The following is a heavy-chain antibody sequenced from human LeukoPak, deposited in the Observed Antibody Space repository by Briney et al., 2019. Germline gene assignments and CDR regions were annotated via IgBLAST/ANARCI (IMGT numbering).Heavy chain of an antibody. V-gene: IGHV4-59*01. CDR3: ARVGRRGYYFDY. D-gene: IGHD3-10*01. CDR1: WGSISSSY. CDR2: IYYSGST. J-gene: IGHJ4*02. Sequence: SETLSLTCTVSWGSISSSYWSWIRQPPGKGLEWIGYIYYSGSTTYYPSLKSRVTLSVDTSKNQFSLKLSSVTAADTAVYHCARVGRRGYYFDYWGQGTLVTVSS.